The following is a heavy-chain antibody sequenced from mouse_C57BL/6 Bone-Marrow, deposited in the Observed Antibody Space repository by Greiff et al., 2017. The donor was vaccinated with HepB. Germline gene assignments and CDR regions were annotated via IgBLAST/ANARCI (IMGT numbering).Heavy chain of an antibody. CDR1: GFNIKDDY. V-gene: IGHV14-4*01. CDR3: TTSDYYGSSHWYFDV. CDR2: IDPENGDT. D-gene: IGHD1-1*01. J-gene: IGHJ1*03. Sequence: VQLKQSGAELVRPGASVKLSCTASGFNIKDDYMHWVKQRPEQGLEWIGWIDPENGDTEYASKFQGKATMTADTSSNTAYLQLSSLTSEDTAVYYCTTSDYYGSSHWYFDVWGTGTTVTVSS.